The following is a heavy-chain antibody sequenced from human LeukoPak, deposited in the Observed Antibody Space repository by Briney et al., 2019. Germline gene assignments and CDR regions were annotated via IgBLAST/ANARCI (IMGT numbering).Heavy chain of an antibody. J-gene: IGHJ4*02. CDR3: ARESRFLSFDY. D-gene: IGHD2-21*01. CDR2: IYYSGST. CDR1: GGSFSGYY. V-gene: IGHV4-59*01. Sequence: SETLSLTCAVYGGSFSGYYWSWIRQPPGKGLEWIGYIYYSGSTNYNPSLKSRVTISVDTSKNQFSLKLSSVTAADTAVYYCARESRFLSFDYWGQGTLVSVSS.